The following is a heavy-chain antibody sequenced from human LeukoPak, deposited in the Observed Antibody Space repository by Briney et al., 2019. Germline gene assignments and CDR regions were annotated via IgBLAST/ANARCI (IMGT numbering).Heavy chain of an antibody. CDR3: ARIPEPWTRDGMDV. CDR1: GFSLSTSGMC. J-gene: IGHJ6*02. D-gene: IGHD3/OR15-3a*01. V-gene: IGHV2-70*11. Sequence: SGPTLVNPTQTLTLTCTFSGFSLSTSGMCVSWIRQPPGKALEWLARIDWYDDKYYSTSLKTRLTISKDTSKNQVVLTMTNMDPVDTATYYCARIPEPWTRDGMDVWGQGTTVTVSS. CDR2: IDWYDDK.